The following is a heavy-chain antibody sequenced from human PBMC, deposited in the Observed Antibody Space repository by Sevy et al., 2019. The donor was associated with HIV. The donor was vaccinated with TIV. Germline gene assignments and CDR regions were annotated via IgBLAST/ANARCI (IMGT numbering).Heavy chain of an antibody. V-gene: IGHV3-74*01. D-gene: IGHD3-3*01. CDR3: ARDSITVSGIVLYALDI. J-gene: IGHJ3*02. CDR2: ISDDGRST. Sequence: GGSLRLSCGASGFTFGSYWMHWVRQVPGKGLEWVSRISDDGRSTTYADSVRGRFTISRDNAKNTLYLQMNGLRADDTAVYYCARDSITVSGIVLYALDIWGQGTMVIVSS. CDR1: GFTFGSYW.